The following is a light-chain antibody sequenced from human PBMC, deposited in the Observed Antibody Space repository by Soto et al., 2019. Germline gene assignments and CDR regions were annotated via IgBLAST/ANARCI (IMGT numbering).Light chain of an antibody. Sequence: DIQMTQSPSSLSAFVGDRVTITCRASQGIAVYLAWYQQKPGKVPKLLIYGGSSLVSGVPFRFSGSGSGSDFTITIRSLQPEYVATYYCQRYNSAPRIFGGGTKVEIK. V-gene: IGKV1-27*01. CDR2: GGS. CDR1: QGIAVY. CDR3: QRYNSAPRI. J-gene: IGKJ4*01.